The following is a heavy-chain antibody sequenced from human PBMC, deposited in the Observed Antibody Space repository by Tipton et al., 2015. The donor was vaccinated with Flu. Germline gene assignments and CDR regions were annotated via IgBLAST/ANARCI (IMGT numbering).Heavy chain of an antibody. Sequence: TLSLTCAVSGDSISSSYWWSWVRRAPGKGLEWIGEIYQTGSTNYDPSLRSRVTISVDKSKNQFSLKMNSVTAADTAVYYCVREGGSHSGGKWLDPWGQGTLVTVSS. CDR2: IYQTGST. CDR3: VREGGSHSGGKWLDP. J-gene: IGHJ5*02. CDR1: GDSISSSYW. V-gene: IGHV4-4*02. D-gene: IGHD4-23*01.